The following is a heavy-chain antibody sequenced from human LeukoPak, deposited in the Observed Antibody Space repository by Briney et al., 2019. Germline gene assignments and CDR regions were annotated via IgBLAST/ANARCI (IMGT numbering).Heavy chain of an antibody. CDR2: MKKDGSET. V-gene: IGHV3-7*01. CDR3: GRHRSGSGTYFIDY. D-gene: IGHD3-10*01. J-gene: IGHJ4*02. CDR1: GFTFSSYS. Sequence: GGSLRLSCVVSGFTFSSYSMIWVRQAPGKGLQWVANMKKDGSETKYVDFVKGRFTISRDNAKNSLYLQMYSLRAEDTAVYYCGRHRSGSGTYFIDYWGQGTLVSVSS.